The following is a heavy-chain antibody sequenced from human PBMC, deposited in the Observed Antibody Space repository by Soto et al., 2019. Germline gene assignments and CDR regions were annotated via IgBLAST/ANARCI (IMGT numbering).Heavy chain of an antibody. J-gene: IGHJ6*02. V-gene: IGHV3-30-3*01. CDR2: ISYDGSDK. CDR1: GFTFSNYA. CDR3: ARDTGPNGYNYYYFGMDV. Sequence: GSLRLSCAASGFTFSNYAMHWVRQAPGKGLEWVAVISYDGSDKYNANSVKGRFTISRDNSKNTLYLQMNSLRAEDTAVYYCARDTGPNGYNYYYFGMDVWGQGTTVTVSS. D-gene: IGHD5-18*01.